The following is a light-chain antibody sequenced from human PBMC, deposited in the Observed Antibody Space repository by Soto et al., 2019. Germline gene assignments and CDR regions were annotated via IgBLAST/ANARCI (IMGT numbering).Light chain of an antibody. J-gene: IGKJ1*01. Sequence: EVVMTQSPATLSVSPGERATLSCRASQSVNANLAWYQQKPGQAPRLRIHGASNMATGIPARFSGSGFGTEFILTISSLQSEEFAVYYCQQYNTWLWTFGQGNKVEI. V-gene: IGKV3-15*01. CDR1: QSVNAN. CDR2: GAS. CDR3: QQYNTWLWT.